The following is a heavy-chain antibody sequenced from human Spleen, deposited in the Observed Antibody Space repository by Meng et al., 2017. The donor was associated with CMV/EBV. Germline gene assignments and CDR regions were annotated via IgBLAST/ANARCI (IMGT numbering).Heavy chain of an antibody. J-gene: IGHJ5*02. CDR1: GYTFNTYG. V-gene: IGHV1-2*02. CDR3: ARAQAIGAANWFDP. CDR2: LNPDSGTT. Sequence: ASVKVSCKASGYTFNTYGITWVRQAPGQGLEWMGWLNPDSGTTKYAQKFQDRVTLTRDMSINTAYMDLSRLKFDDTAVYFCARAQAIGAANWFDPWGQGTLVTVSS. D-gene: IGHD6-13*01.